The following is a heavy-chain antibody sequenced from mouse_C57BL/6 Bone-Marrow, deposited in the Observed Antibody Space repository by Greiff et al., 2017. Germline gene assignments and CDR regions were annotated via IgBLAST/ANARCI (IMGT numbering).Heavy chain of an antibody. CDR1: GYTFTSYW. CDR2: IPPSDSDT. Sequence: QVQLQQPGAELVKPGASVKVSCKASGYTFTSYWMHWVKQRPGQGLEWIGRIPPSDSDTNYNQKFKGKATLTVDKSSSTAYMLLSSLTSEDSAVYYYAILPDFCYFDVWGTGTTVTVSS. J-gene: IGHJ1*03. V-gene: IGHV1-74*01. CDR3: AILPDFCYFDV.